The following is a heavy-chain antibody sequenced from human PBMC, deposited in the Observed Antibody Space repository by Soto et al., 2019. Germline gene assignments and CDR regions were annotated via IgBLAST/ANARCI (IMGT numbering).Heavy chain of an antibody. CDR1: GGTFVSSA. D-gene: IGHD2-8*01. CDR3: AKKNPHGDSNKAWLDP. V-gene: IGHV1-69*01. J-gene: IGHJ5*02. CDR2: IIPILGTT. Sequence: QVQLLQSGTELRQPGSSVTISCTPSGGTFVSSAFAWVRQAPGGRIEWMGGIIPILGTTKYAEKFLGRLTIRADESSRTAFFELSSPPVDSTAVYFCAKKNPHGDSNKAWLDPWGQGTLVTVST.